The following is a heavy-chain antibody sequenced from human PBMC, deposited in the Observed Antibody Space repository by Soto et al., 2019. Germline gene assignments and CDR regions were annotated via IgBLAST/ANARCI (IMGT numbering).Heavy chain of an antibody. CDR1: GFTFSSYG. D-gene: IGHD3-10*01. J-gene: IGHJ2*01. V-gene: IGHV3-48*02. CDR2: ISRSTSAV. CDR3: ARALAGLGQYWYLDL. Sequence: EVQLVESGGGLIQPGGSLRLSCAASGFTFSSYGMNWVRQAPGKGLEWVSYISRSTSAVYYADSVKGRFTISRDNDKDSVDLQMNSMRDEDTAAYYCARALAGLGQYWYLDLWGRGALVTVSS.